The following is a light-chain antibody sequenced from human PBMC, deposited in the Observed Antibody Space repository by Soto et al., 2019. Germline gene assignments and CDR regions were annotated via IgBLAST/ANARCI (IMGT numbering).Light chain of an antibody. V-gene: IGKV3-20*01. CDR3: QQYGSSPPIT. Sequence: TQSPSTLSASVGDRVTITCRASQTVSSHIAWYQQKPGQAPRLLISGVFVRATGIPDRFSGSGSGTDFTLTISRLEPEDFAVYYCQQYGSSPPITFGQGTRLEI. J-gene: IGKJ5*01. CDR1: QTVSSH. CDR2: GVF.